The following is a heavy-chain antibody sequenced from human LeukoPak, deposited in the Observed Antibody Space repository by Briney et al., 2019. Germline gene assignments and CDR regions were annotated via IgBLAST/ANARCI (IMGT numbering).Heavy chain of an antibody. Sequence: GGSLRLSCAASGFTFSSYSMHWVRQAPGKGLEWVAVISYDGSNKYYADSVKGRFTISRDNSKNTLYLKMNSLRAEDTAVYYCAKEAGYSSGWYLVGDYWGQGTLVTVSS. J-gene: IGHJ4*02. CDR1: GFTFSSYS. CDR3: AKEAGYSSGWYLVGDY. D-gene: IGHD6-19*01. CDR2: ISYDGSNK. V-gene: IGHV3-30*18.